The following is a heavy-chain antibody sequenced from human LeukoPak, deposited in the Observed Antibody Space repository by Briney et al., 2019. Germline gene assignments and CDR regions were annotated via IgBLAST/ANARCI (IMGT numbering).Heavy chain of an antibody. Sequence: SQTLSLTCAISGDSVSSNSAAWNWIRQSPSRGLEWLGRTYYRSKWCNDYALSVKSRITIDPDTSKNQFSLQLNSVTPEDTAMYYCARAARYSSSNNVFDYWGQGTLVTVSS. J-gene: IGHJ4*02. D-gene: IGHD6-13*01. V-gene: IGHV6-1*01. CDR3: ARAARYSSSNNVFDY. CDR1: GDSVSSNSAA. CDR2: TYYRSKWCN.